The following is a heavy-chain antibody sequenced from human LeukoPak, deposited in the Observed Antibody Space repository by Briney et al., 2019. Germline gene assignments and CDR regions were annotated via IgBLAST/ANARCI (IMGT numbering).Heavy chain of an antibody. CDR2: INGDNGNT. CDR3: ARSSSGTYHY. CDR1: GYNFASYT. J-gene: IGHJ4*02. V-gene: IGHV1-3*01. Sequence: GASVKDSFKTSGYNFASYTMHWLRQAPGQSPEWMGSINGDNGNTKYSEKFQGRVTFTRDTSASSAYMELSRLRSEDTAVYYCARSSSGTYHYWGQGTLVTVSS. D-gene: IGHD3-10*01.